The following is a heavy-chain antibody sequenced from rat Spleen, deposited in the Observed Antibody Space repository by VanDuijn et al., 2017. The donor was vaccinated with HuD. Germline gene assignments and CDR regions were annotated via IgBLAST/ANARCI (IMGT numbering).Heavy chain of an antibody. J-gene: IGHJ1*01. CDR2: ISYEGSST. V-gene: IGHV5-22*01. Sequence: EVQLVESGGGLVQPGRFLTLSCAASGFTFSNYAMAWLCHAPTKGLEWVATISYEGSSTYYGDSVTGRFTISRDNAKSTLYLQMNSLRSEDTATFYCARHPGVTPYWCFDLWGPGTMVTVSS. CDR1: GFTFSNYA. CDR3: ARHPGVTPYWCFDL. D-gene: IGHD1-4*01.